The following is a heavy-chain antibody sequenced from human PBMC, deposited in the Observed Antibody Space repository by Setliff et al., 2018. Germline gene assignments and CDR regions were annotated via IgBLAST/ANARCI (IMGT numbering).Heavy chain of an antibody. CDR3: ARLSWDGLRYYGLDV. CDR1: GGSISSMSYY. Sequence: SETLSLTCTVSGGSISSMSYYWGWIRQPPGKGLEWIGSIYHSGSSYYNSSLRSRVTISVDTSKNQFSLILRSVTAADTAVYYCARLSWDGLRYYGLDVWGQGATVTVSS. D-gene: IGHD3-10*01. V-gene: IGHV4-39*07. J-gene: IGHJ6*02. CDR2: IYHSGSS.